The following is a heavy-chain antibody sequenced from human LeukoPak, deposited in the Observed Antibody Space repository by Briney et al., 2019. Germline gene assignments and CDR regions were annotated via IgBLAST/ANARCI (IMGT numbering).Heavy chain of an antibody. V-gene: IGHV1-8*01. CDR3: ARGPRITMVRGVIYYYYYYGMDV. Sequence: APVKVSCKASGYTFTSYDINWVRQATGQGLEWMGWMNPNSGNTGYAQKFQGRVTMTRNTSISTAYMELSSLRSEDTAVYYCARGPRITMVRGVIYYYYYYGMDVWGQGTTVTVSS. D-gene: IGHD3-10*01. J-gene: IGHJ6*02. CDR2: MNPNSGNT. CDR1: GYTFTSYD.